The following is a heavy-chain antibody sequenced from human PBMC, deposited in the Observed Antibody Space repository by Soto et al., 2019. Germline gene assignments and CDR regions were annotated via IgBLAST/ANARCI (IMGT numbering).Heavy chain of an antibody. Sequence: QVQLVQSGAEVKKPGSSVKVSCKASGGTFSSYAISWVRQAPGQGLEWMGGIIPIFGTANYAQKFQGRVTITAAESTSTAYMELSSLRSEDTAVYYCAGVGYCSSTSCYRGGVDYWGQGTLVTVSS. V-gene: IGHV1-69*01. CDR2: IIPIFGTA. D-gene: IGHD2-2*02. CDR3: AGVGYCSSTSCYRGGVDY. CDR1: GGTFSSYA. J-gene: IGHJ4*02.